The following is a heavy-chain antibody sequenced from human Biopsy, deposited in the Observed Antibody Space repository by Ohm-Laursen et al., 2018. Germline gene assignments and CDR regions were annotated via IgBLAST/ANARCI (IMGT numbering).Heavy chain of an antibody. CDR1: GFTLDDYA. D-gene: IGHD2-21*02. CDR2: ITWNSGGI. V-gene: IGHV3-9*01. Sequence: SLRLSCAASGFTLDDYAMHWVRQAPGKGLEWVSGITWNSGGIGYADSVKGRFSIFRDNAKHSLYLQMNSLRAEDTALYYCAKDLGQVTAAIGYWGQGTLVTVSS. CDR3: AKDLGQVTAAIGY. J-gene: IGHJ4*02.